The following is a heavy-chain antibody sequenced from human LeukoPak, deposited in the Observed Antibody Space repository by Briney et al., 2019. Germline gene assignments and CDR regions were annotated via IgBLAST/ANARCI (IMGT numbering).Heavy chain of an antibody. D-gene: IGHD6-13*01. CDR2: ISGSSGSP. V-gene: IGHV3-23*01. CDR3: AKDGYSSSWYNYYYYYMDV. CDR1: GFTFSNCA. Sequence: GGSLRLSCAASGFTFSNCAMTWIRQAPGKGLEWVSAISGSSGSPHYADSVKGRFIISRDNSKNTLYLQMNSLRAEDTAVYYCAKDGYSSSWYNYYYYYMDVWGKGTTVTVSS. J-gene: IGHJ6*03.